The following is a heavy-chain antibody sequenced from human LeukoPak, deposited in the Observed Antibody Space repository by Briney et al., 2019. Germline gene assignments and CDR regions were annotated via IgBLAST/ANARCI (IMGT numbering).Heavy chain of an antibody. V-gene: IGHV1-8*03. D-gene: IGHD3-3*01. CDR2: MNPNSGNT. CDR1: GYTFTSYD. CDR3: ARGRPYYDFWSGYHDY. J-gene: IGHJ4*02. Sequence: ASVKVSCKASGYTFTSYDINWVRQATGQGLEWMGWMNPNSGNTGYAQKFQGRVTITRNTSISTAYMELSSLRSEDTAVYYCARGRPYYDFWSGYHDYWGQGTLVTVSS.